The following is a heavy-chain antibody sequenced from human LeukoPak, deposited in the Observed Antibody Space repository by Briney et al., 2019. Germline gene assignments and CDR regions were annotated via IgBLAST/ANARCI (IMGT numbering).Heavy chain of an antibody. V-gene: IGHV4-61*02. Sequence: SQTLSLTCTVSGGSISSGSYYWSWIRQPAGKGLEWIGRIYTSGSTNYNPSLKSRVTISVDTSKNQFSLKLSSVTAADTAVYYCARESRYGSGSYRSFDYWGQGTLVTVSS. CDR2: IYTSGST. CDR1: GGSISSGSYY. J-gene: IGHJ4*02. D-gene: IGHD3-10*01. CDR3: ARESRYGSGSYRSFDY.